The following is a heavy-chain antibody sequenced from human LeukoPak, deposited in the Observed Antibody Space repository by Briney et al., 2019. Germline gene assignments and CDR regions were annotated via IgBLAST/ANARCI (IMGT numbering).Heavy chain of an antibody. CDR2: IYYSGST. CDR1: GGFISSGDYY. Sequence: SETLSLTRTVSGGFISSGDYYWSWIRQPPGKGLEWIGYIYYSGSTYYNPSLKSRVTISVDTSKNQFSLKLSSVTAADTAVYYCARVAVITGTKRFNWFDPWGQGALVTVSS. D-gene: IGHD1/OR15-1a*01. CDR3: ARVAVITGTKRFNWFDP. V-gene: IGHV4-30-4*08. J-gene: IGHJ5*02.